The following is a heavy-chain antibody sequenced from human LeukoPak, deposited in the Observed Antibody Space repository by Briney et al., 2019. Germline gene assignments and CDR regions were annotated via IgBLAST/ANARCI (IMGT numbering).Heavy chain of an antibody. J-gene: IGHJ4*02. V-gene: IGHV1-18*01. Sequence: GASVKVSCKASGYTFTSYGISWVRQAPGQGLEWMGWISAYNGNTNYAQKLQGRVTMTTDTSTSTAYMELRSLRSDDTAVYYCARVPRFWSGYQNIDYWGQGTLVTVSS. D-gene: IGHD3-3*01. CDR3: ARVPRFWSGYQNIDY. CDR2: ISAYNGNT. CDR1: GYTFTSYG.